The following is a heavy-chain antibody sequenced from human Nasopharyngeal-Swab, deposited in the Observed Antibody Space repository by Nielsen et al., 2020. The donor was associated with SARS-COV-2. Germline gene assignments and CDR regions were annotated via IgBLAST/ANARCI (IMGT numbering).Heavy chain of an antibody. J-gene: IGHJ4*02. V-gene: IGHV3-23*01. D-gene: IGHD6-19*01. CDR2: FSGSSGKT. CDR3: AKDGGGWYTSGWYYFDY. Sequence: GESLKISCAASGFAFSSYAMSWVRQTPGKGLEWVSTFSGSSGKTYYADYVKGRFTISRDTSKNTLYLQMNSLRADDTAVYYCAKDGGGWYTSGWYYFDYWGQGTLVTVPS. CDR1: GFAFSSYA.